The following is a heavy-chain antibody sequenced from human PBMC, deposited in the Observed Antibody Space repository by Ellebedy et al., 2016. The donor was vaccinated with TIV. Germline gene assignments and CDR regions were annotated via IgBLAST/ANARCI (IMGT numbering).Heavy chain of an antibody. D-gene: IGHD6-19*01. Sequence: SETLSLTCAAYGGSLSGYYWSWVRQSPGKGLEWIGEMNQSGNTNYNPPLKSRATITVDTSKNHFSLRLSSVTAADTAVYYCAEGRSGWYYFDYWGQGTLVTVSS. CDR1: GGSLSGYY. CDR3: AEGRSGWYYFDY. V-gene: IGHV4-34*01. CDR2: MNQSGNT. J-gene: IGHJ4*02.